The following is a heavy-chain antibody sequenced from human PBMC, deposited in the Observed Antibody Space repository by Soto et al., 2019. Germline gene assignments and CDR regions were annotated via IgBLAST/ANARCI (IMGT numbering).Heavy chain of an antibody. J-gene: IGHJ6*02. CDR3: ARHDCISSSCYYYYYYVMDV. D-gene: IGHD2-2*01. V-gene: IGHV1-69*13. CDR2: IVPFFDTA. Sequence: ASVKVSCKASGDTFSSYAISWVRQAPGQGLEWMGGIVPFFDTANYAQQFQGRVTITADESTSTAYMELSSLRSEDTAVYYCARHDCISSSCYYYYYYVMDVWGQGTTVTVSS. CDR1: GDTFSSYA.